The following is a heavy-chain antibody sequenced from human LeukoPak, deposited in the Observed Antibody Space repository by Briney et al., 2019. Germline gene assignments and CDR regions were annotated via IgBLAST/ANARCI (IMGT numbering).Heavy chain of an antibody. Sequence: PGGSLRLSCAASGFTFSSYAMSWVRQAPGRGLEWVSAISGSGGSTYYADSVKGRFTISRDNSKNTLYLQMNSLRAEDTAVYYCAKAQYDYVWGSYRLVYFDYWGRGTLVTVSS. CDR1: GFTFSSYA. D-gene: IGHD3-16*02. J-gene: IGHJ4*02. V-gene: IGHV3-23*01. CDR2: ISGSGGST. CDR3: AKAQYDYVWGSYRLVYFDY.